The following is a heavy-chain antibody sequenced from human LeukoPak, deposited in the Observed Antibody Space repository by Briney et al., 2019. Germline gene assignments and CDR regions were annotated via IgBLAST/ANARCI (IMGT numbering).Heavy chain of an antibody. CDR3: ARHDSFMPY. CDR2: ISDSGRAT. D-gene: IGHD2-2*01. Sequence: GGSLRLSRAASGFTFNNYAMSWVRQAPGKGLEWVSGISDSGRATYYTDSVRGRCTISRDNSKNTVYLQMSNLRAEDTAVYFCARHDSFMPYWGQGSLVTVSS. CDR1: GFTFNNYA. J-gene: IGHJ4*02. V-gene: IGHV3-23*01.